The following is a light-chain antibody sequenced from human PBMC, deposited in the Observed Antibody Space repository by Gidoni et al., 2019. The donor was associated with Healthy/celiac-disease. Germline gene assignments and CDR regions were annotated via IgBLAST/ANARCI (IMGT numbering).Light chain of an antibody. V-gene: IGLV2-14*01. CDR2: EVS. CDR3: SSYTSSSTLGV. Sequence: QSALTQPASVSWSPGQSIPISCTGTSSDVGGYNYVSWYQQHPGKAPKLMIYEVSNRPSGVSNRFSGSKSGNTASLTISGLQAEDEADYYCSSYTSSSTLGVFGTGTKVTVL. CDR1: SSDVGGYNY. J-gene: IGLJ1*01.